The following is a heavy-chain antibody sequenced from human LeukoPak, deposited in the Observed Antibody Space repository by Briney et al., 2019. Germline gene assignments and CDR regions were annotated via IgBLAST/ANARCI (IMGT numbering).Heavy chain of an antibody. J-gene: IGHJ4*02. CDR3: ARDRIAAAGTFDY. V-gene: IGHV3-48*04. CDR2: ISSSSSTI. D-gene: IGHD6-13*01. Sequence: GGSLRLSCAASGFTFSSYSMNWVRQAPGKGLEWVSYISSSSSTIYYADSVKGRFTISRDNAKNSLYLQMNSLRAEDTAMYYCARDRIAAAGTFDYWGQGTLVTVSS. CDR1: GFTFSSYS.